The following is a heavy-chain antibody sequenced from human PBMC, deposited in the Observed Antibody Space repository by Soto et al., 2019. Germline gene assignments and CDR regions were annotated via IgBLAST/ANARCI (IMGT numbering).Heavy chain of an antibody. Sequence: SETLSLTCTVSGGSISGYYWSWIRQPPGKGLEWIGYIYNSGNTIYNPSLKSRVTISVDTSKNQFSLNLSSVTAADTAVYYCARPHKGDYAFDIWGQGTMVTGSS. D-gene: IGHD2-21*02. CDR1: GGSISGYY. CDR3: ARPHKGDYAFDI. CDR2: IYNSGNT. V-gene: IGHV4-59*08. J-gene: IGHJ3*02.